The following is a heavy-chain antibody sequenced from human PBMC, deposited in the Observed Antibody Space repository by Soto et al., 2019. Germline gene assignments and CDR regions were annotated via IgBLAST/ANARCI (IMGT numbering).Heavy chain of an antibody. V-gene: IGHV3-23*01. J-gene: IGHJ6*02. Sequence: GGSLRLSCAASGFTFSSYAMSWVRQAPGKGLEWVSAISGSGGSTYYADSVKGRFTISRDNSKNTLYLQMNSLRAEDTAVYYCAKDVLMVYAHFGAVAATLPYGMDVWGQGTTVTVSS. D-gene: IGHD2-8*01. CDR3: AKDVLMVYAHFGAVAATLPYGMDV. CDR2: ISGSGGST. CDR1: GFTFSSYA.